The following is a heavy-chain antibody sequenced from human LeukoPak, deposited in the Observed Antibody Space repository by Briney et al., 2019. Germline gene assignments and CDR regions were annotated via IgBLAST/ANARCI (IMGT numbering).Heavy chain of an antibody. D-gene: IGHD3-3*01. CDR1: GFTVSSNY. V-gene: IGHV3-53*01. J-gene: IGHJ4*02. Sequence: GGSLRLSCAASGFTVSSNYMSWVRQAPGKGLEWASVIYSGGSTYYADSVKGRFTISRDNSKNTLYLQMNSLRAEDTAVYYCARVRWPEYYFDYWGQGTLVTVSS. CDR3: ARVRWPEYYFDY. CDR2: IYSGGST.